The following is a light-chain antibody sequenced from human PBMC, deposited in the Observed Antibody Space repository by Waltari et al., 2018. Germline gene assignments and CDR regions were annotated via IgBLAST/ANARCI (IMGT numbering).Light chain of an antibody. CDR1: QSVGTS. Sequence: EIVMTQSPASLSVSPGDRVTLSCRASQSVGTSLAWYQQRPGRAPRLLVYRASTRASEIPARVSGSGSGTDFTLSISTLQSEDVAVYYCQQYDDWPRTFGQGTTV. V-gene: IGKV3-15*01. CDR3: QQYDDWPRT. CDR2: RAS. J-gene: IGKJ1*01.